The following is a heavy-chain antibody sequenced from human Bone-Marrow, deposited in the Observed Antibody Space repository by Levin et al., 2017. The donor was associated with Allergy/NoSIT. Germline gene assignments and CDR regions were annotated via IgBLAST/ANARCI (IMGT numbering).Heavy chain of an antibody. CDR2: ISWNSGSI. V-gene: IGHV3-9*01. Sequence: GGSLRLSCAASGFTFDDYAMHWVRQAPGKGLEWVSGISWNSGSIGYADSVKGRFTISRDNAKNSLYLQMNSLRAEDTALYYCAKDMYGAGYHYGMDVWGQGTTVTVSS. CDR1: GFTFDDYA. D-gene: IGHD3-10*02. CDR3: AKDMYGAGYHYGMDV. J-gene: IGHJ6*02.